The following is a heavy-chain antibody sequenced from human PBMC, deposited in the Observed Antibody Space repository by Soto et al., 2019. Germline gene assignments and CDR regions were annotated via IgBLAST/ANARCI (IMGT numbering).Heavy chain of an antibody. Sequence: PGGSLRLPCAASGFTVSSNYMSWVRQAPGKGLEWVSVIYSGGSTYYADSVKGRFTISRDSSKNTLYLQMNSLRAEDTAVYYCASPIYGSGSYSFDYWGQGTLVTAS. V-gene: IGHV3-66*01. CDR2: IYSGGST. CDR3: ASPIYGSGSYSFDY. J-gene: IGHJ4*02. CDR1: GFTVSSNY. D-gene: IGHD3-10*01.